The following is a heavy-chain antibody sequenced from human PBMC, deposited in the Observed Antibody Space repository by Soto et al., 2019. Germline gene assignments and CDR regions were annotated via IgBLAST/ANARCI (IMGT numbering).Heavy chain of an antibody. CDR1: GGSFSDYH. J-gene: IGHJ4*02. D-gene: IGHD3-10*01. Sequence: QVQLQQWGAGLLKPSETLSLTCAVYGGSFSDYHWSWIRQPPGKGLEWIGEIDHNGSTNYNPSLKSRVTISVDTSKNQFSLKLNSVTAADTAVYYCGGITVPDWGQGTLVTVSS. CDR3: GGITVPD. CDR2: IDHNGST. V-gene: IGHV4-34*01.